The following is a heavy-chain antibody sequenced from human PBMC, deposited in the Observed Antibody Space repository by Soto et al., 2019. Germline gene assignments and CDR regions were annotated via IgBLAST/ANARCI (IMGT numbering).Heavy chain of an antibody. CDR2: ISGSGGST. CDR1: GGSISSYY. CDR3: AKEFVRATGGYFDY. Sequence: ETLSLNCTVSGGSISSYYWSWIRQPPGKGLEWVSAISGSGGSTYYADSVKGRFTISRDNSKNTLYLQMNSLRAEDTAVYYCAKEFVRATGGYFDYWGQGNLVTAPQ. D-gene: IGHD1-26*01. J-gene: IGHJ4*02. V-gene: IGHV3-23*01.